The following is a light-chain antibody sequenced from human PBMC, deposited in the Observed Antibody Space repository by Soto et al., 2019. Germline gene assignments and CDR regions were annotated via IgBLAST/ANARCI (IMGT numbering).Light chain of an antibody. Sequence: QSALTQPASVSGSPGQSITISCTGTSSDVGGCNYVSWYQQHPGKAPKLMIYGVTNRPSGVSNRFSGSKSGNTASLTISGLQAEDEADYYCSSYTSSTTLSVVFGGGTKLTVL. CDR1: SSDVGGCNY. J-gene: IGLJ2*01. CDR2: GVT. CDR3: SSYTSSTTLSVV. V-gene: IGLV2-14*01.